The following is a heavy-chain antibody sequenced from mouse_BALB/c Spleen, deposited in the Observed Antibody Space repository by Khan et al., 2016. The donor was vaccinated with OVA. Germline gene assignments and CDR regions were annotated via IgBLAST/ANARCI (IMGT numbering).Heavy chain of an antibody. CDR2: ISYSGNT. Sequence: VQLKQSGPGLVKPSQSLSLTCTVTGYSITTDYAWNWIRQFPGNKLEWMGYISYSGNTKYNPSLKSRISITRDTSKNQFFLQLKSVTTEDTARYDCARVYGGDRDYWGQGTTLTVSS. CDR1: GYSITTDYA. D-gene: IGHD1-1*01. V-gene: IGHV3-2*02. J-gene: IGHJ2*01. CDR3: ARVYGGDRDY.